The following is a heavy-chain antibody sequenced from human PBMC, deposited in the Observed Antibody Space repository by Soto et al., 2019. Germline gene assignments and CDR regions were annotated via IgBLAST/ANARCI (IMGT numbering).Heavy chain of an antibody. Sequence: SETLSLTCTVSGGSISSGDYYWSWIRQPPGKGLEWIGYIYYSGSTYYNPSLKSRVTISVDTSKNQFSLKLSSVTAADTAVYYCARDPVRYYYYGMDVWGQGTTVTV. D-gene: IGHD4-4*01. CDR2: IYYSGST. CDR1: GGSISSGDYY. CDR3: ARDPVRYYYYGMDV. V-gene: IGHV4-30-4*01. J-gene: IGHJ6*02.